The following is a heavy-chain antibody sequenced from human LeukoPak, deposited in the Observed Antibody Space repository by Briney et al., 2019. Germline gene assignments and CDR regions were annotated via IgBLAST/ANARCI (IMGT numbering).Heavy chain of an antibody. CDR3: ARLVVEILWFGELSTNNWFDP. V-gene: IGHV4-31*03. D-gene: IGHD3-10*01. CDR2: IYYSGST. Sequence: SETLSLTCTVSGGSISSGGYYWSWIRQHPGKGLEWIGYIYYSGSTYYNPSLKSRVTISVDTSKNQFSLKLSSVTAADTAVYYCARLVVEILWFGELSTNNWFDPWGQGTLVTVSS. J-gene: IGHJ5*02. CDR1: GGSISSGGYY.